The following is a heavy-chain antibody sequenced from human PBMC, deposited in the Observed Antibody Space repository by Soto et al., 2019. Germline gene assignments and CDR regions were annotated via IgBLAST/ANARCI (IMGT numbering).Heavy chain of an antibody. CDR1: GGSFSGYY. CDR2: INHSGST. J-gene: IGHJ6*02. CDR3: ARDSLDPHRRSLGYYGMDV. Sequence: SETLSLTCAVYGGSFSGYYWSWIRQPPGKGLEWIGEINHSGSTNYNPSLKSRVTISVDTSKNQFSLKLSSVTAADTAVYYCARDSLDPHRRSLGYYGMDVWGQGTTVTVSS. D-gene: IGHD2-2*03. V-gene: IGHV4-34*01.